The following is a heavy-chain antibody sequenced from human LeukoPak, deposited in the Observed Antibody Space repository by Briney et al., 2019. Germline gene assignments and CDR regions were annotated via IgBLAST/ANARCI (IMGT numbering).Heavy chain of an antibody. CDR1: GGSISSYY. CDR2: IYYSGST. CDR3: ARGTSGYSGYDPFDY. J-gene: IGHJ4*02. Sequence: SETLSLTCTVSGGSISSYYWSWIRQPPGKGLEWIGYIYYSGSTNYNPSLKGRVTISVDTSKNQFSLKLSSVTAADTAVYYCARGTSGYSGYDPFDYWGQGTLVTVSS. D-gene: IGHD5-12*01. V-gene: IGHV4-59*12.